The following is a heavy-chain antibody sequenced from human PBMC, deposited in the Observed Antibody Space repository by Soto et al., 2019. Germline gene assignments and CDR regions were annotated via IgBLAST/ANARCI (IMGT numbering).Heavy chain of an antibody. CDR2: TYYRSRWYS. J-gene: IGHJ6*02. V-gene: IGHV6-1*01. CDR1: RDTFSSNSVA. CDR3: ARAEEDSGYYYYGMDV. Sequence: SQTLSVTCVRSRDTFSSNSVAWNCVRQSPSRGLEWLGRTYYRSRWYSDYAVSVRSRIDINADTSKNQVSLQLNSVTPADTAVYDCARAEEDSGYYYYGMDVCGQETTVTVS. D-gene: IGHD2-15*01.